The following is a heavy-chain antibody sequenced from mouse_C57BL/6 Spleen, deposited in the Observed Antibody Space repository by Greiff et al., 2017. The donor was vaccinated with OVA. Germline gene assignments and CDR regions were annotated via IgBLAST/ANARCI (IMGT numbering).Heavy chain of an antibody. D-gene: IGHD2-5*01. CDR3: TTSNPDY. CDR2: IDPENGDT. Sequence: DVKLQESGAELVRPGASVKLSCTASGFNIKDDYMHWVKQRPEQGLEWIGWIDPENGDTEYASKFQGKATITADTSSNTAYLQLSSLTSEDTAVYYCTTSNPDYWGQGTTLTVSS. V-gene: IGHV14-4*01. J-gene: IGHJ2*01. CDR1: GFNIKDDY.